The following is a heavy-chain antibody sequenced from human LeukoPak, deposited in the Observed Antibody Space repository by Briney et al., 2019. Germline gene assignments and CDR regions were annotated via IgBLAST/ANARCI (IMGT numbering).Heavy chain of an antibody. CDR2: INPNSGGT. Sequence: ASVKVSCKASGYTFTGNYMHWVRQAPGQGLEWMGWINPNSGGTNYAQRFKGRVSLTRDTSISTAYMEMTRLRSDDTAMYYCARGDDILTGNRDWFDPWGQGTLVTVFS. V-gene: IGHV1-2*02. D-gene: IGHD3-9*01. J-gene: IGHJ5*02. CDR3: ARGDDILTGNRDWFDP. CDR1: GYTFTGNY.